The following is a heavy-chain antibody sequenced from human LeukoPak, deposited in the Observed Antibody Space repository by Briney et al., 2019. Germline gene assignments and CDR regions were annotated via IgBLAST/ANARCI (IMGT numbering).Heavy chain of an antibody. CDR3: ARDLGDPTDY. V-gene: IGHV3-53*05. CDR2: IYSGGDT. D-gene: IGHD2-21*02. J-gene: IGHJ4*02. Sequence: GGSLRLSCAASGFTFSSYAMTWVRQAPGKGLEWVSVIYSGGDTFYADSVKGRFTISRDNSKNTLYLQMNSLRAEDTAVYYCARDLGDPTDYWGQGTLVTVSS. CDR1: GFTFSSYA.